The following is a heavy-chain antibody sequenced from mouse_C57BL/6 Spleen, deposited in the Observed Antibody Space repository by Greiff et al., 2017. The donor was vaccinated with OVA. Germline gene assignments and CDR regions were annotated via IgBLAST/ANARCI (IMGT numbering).Heavy chain of an antibody. CDR2: IHLNSGST. J-gene: IGHJ4*01. Sequence: QVQLKQPGAELVKPGASVQLSCKASGYTFTSYWMHWVKQRPGQGLAWIGMIHLNSGSTNYNEKFKSKATLTVDKSSSTAYMQLSSLTSEDSAVYYCARPLLYYAMDYWGQGTSVTVSS. V-gene: IGHV1-64*01. D-gene: IGHD1-1*01. CDR3: ARPLLYYAMDY. CDR1: GYTFTSYW.